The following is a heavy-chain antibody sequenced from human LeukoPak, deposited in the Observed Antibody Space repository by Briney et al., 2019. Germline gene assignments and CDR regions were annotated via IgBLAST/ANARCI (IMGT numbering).Heavy chain of an antibody. J-gene: IGHJ4*02. Sequence: TGGSLRLSCAASGFTFSSYWMSWVRQAPGKGLDWVANIKQDGSEKYYVDSVKGRFTISRDNAKNSLYLQMNSLRAEDTAVYYCARASGELLPEDYWFDYWGQGTLVTVSS. CDR1: GFTFSSYW. D-gene: IGHD1-26*01. CDR2: IKQDGSEK. V-gene: IGHV3-7*01. CDR3: ARASGELLPEDYWFDY.